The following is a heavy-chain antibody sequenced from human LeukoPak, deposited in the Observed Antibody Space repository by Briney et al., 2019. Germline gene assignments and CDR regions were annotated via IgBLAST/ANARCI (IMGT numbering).Heavy chain of an antibody. V-gene: IGHV3-48*01. CDR1: GFTFSSYS. D-gene: IGHD6-13*01. Sequence: GGSLRLSCAASGFTFSSYSMNWVRQAPGKGLEWVSYISSSSSTIYHADSVKGRFTISRDNAKNSLYLQMNSLRAEDTAVYYCARGRSDAGTDYWGQGTLVTVSS. CDR3: ARGRSDAGTDY. CDR2: ISSSSSTI. J-gene: IGHJ4*02.